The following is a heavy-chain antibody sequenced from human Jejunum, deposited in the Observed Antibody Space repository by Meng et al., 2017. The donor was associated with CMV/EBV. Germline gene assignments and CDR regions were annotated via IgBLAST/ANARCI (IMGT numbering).Heavy chain of an antibody. J-gene: IGHJ4*02. V-gene: IGHV4-39*07. CDR3: AADISTAWFYY. CDR2: IHYTETT. D-gene: IGHD2-2*01. CDR1: GDSISSGRHF. Sequence: QLQGSGPGLVKPSETLSLPCTVSGDSISSGRHFWGWIRQAPGKGLEWIATIHYTETTHYNPSLKSRITISVDTSKNQISLKVNSVTAADTAMYYCAADISTAWFYYWGQGTLVTVSS.